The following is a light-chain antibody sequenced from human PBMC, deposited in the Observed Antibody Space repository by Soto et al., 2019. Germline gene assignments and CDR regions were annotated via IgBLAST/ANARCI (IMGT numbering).Light chain of an antibody. V-gene: IGKV1-39*01. CDR2: AAS. Sequence: IRMTQSPSSLSASVVYRVTITCLASQTISNYLNWYQQKPGSAPKLLIYAASTLQSGVPSRFSGSGFGTDYTLTISSLQPADFAVYYCQQTFRTPHTFGQGTKVDIK. CDR3: QQTFRTPHT. J-gene: IGKJ2*01. CDR1: QTISNY.